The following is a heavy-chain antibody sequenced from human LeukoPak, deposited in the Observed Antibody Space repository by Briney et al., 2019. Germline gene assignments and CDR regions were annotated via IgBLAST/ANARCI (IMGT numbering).Heavy chain of an antibody. J-gene: IGHJ4*02. V-gene: IGHV3-23*01. CDR2: ISGSGGST. D-gene: IGHD6-13*01. CDR3: AILDSSSWGYFDY. CDR1: GFTFSSYA. Sequence: GGSLRLSCAASGFTFSSYAMSWVRQAPGKGLEWVSAISGSGGSTYYADSVKGRFTISRDNSKNTLYLQMISLRAEDTAVYYCAILDSSSWGYFDYWGQGTLVTVSS.